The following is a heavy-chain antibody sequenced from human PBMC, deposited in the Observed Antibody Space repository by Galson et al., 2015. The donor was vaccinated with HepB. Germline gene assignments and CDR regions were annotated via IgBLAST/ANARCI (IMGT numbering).Heavy chain of an antibody. D-gene: IGHD3-9*01. J-gene: IGHJ4*02. CDR3: ARDSDHYDILTSPFDY. V-gene: IGHV1-18*01. Sequence: SVKVSCKASGYTFTSYGISWVRQAPGQGLEWMGWISAYNGNTNYAQKLQGRVTMTTDTSTSTAYMELRSLRSDDTAVYYCARDSDHYDILTSPFDYWGQGTLVTVSS. CDR1: GYTFTSYG. CDR2: ISAYNGNT.